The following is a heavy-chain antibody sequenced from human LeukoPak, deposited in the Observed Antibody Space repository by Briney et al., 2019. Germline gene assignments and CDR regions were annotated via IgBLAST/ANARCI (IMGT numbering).Heavy chain of an antibody. CDR1: GFTFSSYA. CDR2: ISYDGSNK. CDR3: ARDRRRYYGSGSWSLYV. V-gene: IGHV3-30-3*01. J-gene: IGHJ6*02. Sequence: PGGSLRLSCAASGFTFSSYAMHWVRQAPGKGLEWVAVISYDGSNKYYADSVKGRFTISRDNSKNTLYLQMNSLRAEDTAVYYCARDRRRYYGSGSWSLYVWGQGTTVTVSS. D-gene: IGHD3-10*01.